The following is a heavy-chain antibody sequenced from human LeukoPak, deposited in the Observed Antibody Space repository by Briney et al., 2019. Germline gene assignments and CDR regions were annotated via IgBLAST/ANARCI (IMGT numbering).Heavy chain of an antibody. D-gene: IGHD6-13*01. Sequence: SETLSLTCTVSGASITSDYWSWIRQPPGKGLEWIGFVFYTGRTNYNPSLKSRATISVDTSKNQFSLKLTSVTAADTAVYYCARDLAAAGTIDPWGQGTLVTVSS. J-gene: IGHJ5*02. CDR1: GASITSDY. V-gene: IGHV4-59*01. CDR3: ARDLAAAGTIDP. CDR2: VFYTGRT.